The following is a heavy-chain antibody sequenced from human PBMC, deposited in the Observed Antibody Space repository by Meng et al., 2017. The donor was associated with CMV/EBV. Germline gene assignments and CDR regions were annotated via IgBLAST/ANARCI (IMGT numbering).Heavy chain of an antibody. CDR1: GFTVSSNY. CDR3: AQSDGTYDFWSGYYSSSDTYGMDI. D-gene: IGHD3-3*01. CDR2: IYSGGST. V-gene: IGHV3-66*02. J-gene: IGHJ6*02. Sequence: GGSLRLSCAVSGFTVSSNYMSWVRQAPGKGLEWVSVIYSGGSTYYADSVKGRFTISRDNSKNTLYLQMNSLRAEDTAVYYCAQSDGTYDFWSGYYSSSDTYGMDIWGQGTTVTVSS.